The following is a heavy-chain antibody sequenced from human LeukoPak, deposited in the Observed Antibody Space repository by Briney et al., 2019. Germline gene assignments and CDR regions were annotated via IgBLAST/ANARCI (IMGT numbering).Heavy chain of an antibody. Sequence: GGSLRLSCAASGFTVSTNYMSWVRQAPGKGLEWVSVIYSGGSTYYADSVKGRFTISRDNSKNTLYLQMNSLRAEDTAVYYCARESPAQYYDILTGYPDYWGQGTLVTVSS. V-gene: IGHV3-53*01. CDR2: IYSGGST. D-gene: IGHD3-9*01. CDR1: GFTVSTNY. CDR3: ARESPAQYYDILTGYPDY. J-gene: IGHJ4*02.